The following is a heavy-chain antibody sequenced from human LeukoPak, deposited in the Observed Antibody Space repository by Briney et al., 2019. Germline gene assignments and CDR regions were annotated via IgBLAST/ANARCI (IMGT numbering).Heavy chain of an antibody. CDR1: EFTFSSYW. J-gene: IGHJ4*02. V-gene: IGHV3-7*05. CDR2: IKQDGGET. D-gene: IGHD3-10*01. CDR3: ARGSYYWDY. Sequence: PGGSLRLSCAASEFTFSSYWMSWVRQAPGKGLEWVANIKQDGGETYYVDSVKGRFTISRDNAKNSLYLQMNSLRAEDTAVYYCARGSYYWDYWGQGTLVTVSS.